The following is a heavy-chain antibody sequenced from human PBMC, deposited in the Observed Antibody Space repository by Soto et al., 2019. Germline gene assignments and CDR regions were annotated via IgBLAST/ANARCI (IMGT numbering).Heavy chain of an antibody. CDR1: GFTFGNYG. D-gene: IGHD1-20*01. CDR3: VRDGLTGTSLVLDS. V-gene: IGHV3-33*01. J-gene: IGHJ5*01. CDR2: IWYDGTNQ. Sequence: GGSLRLSCAASGFTFGNYGMHWVRQAPGKGLEWVALIWYDGTNQNYADSVKGRFTISRDNSKNTLYLQMNTLRAEDAAVYYCVRDGLTGTSLVLDSWGQGTLVTVSS.